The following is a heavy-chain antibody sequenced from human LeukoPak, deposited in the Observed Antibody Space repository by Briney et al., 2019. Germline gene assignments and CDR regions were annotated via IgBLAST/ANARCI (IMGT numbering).Heavy chain of an antibody. CDR2: LYSGDSDT. CDR1: GYSFTSYW. CDR3: AIHRVYYYGSGKSYYYMDV. D-gene: IGHD3-10*01. V-gene: IGHV5-51*01. J-gene: IGHJ6*03. Sequence: GESLKISCKGSGYSFTSYWNGWVRPMPGEGLGWMVILYSGDSDTRYSTSFQGPVTISHEKFLSTAFFQWSSLEASDPAIVYCAIHRVYYYGSGKSYYYMDVWGKGTTVTVSS.